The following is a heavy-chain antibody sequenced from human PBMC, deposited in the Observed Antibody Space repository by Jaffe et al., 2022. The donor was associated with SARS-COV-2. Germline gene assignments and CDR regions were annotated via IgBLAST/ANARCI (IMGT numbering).Heavy chain of an antibody. Sequence: EVQLLESGGGLVQPGGSLRLSCAASGFTFSSYAMSWVRQAPGKGLEWVSAISGSGGSTYYADSVKGRFTISRDNSKNTLYLQMNSLRAEDTAVYYCAKQVTMVRGVLYGMDVWGQGTTVTVSS. V-gene: IGHV3-23*01. J-gene: IGHJ6*02. D-gene: IGHD3-10*01. CDR1: GFTFSSYA. CDR2: ISGSGGST. CDR3: AKQVTMVRGVLYGMDV.